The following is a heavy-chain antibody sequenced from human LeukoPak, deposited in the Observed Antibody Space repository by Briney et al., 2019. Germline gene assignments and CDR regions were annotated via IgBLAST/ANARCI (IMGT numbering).Heavy chain of an antibody. Sequence: GGSLRLSCAASGFTFSSYAMNWVRQAPGKGLEWVAFIRYDGSNKYYADSVKGRFTISRDNSKNTLYLQMNSLRAEDTAVYYCAKDGTHGDYESLWGQGTLVTVSS. CDR1: GFTFSSYA. V-gene: IGHV3-30*02. J-gene: IGHJ4*02. CDR3: AKDGTHGDYESL. CDR2: IRYDGSNK. D-gene: IGHD4-17*01.